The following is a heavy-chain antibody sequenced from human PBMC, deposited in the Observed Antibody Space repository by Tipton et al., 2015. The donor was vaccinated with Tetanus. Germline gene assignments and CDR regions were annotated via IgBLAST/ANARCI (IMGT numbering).Heavy chain of an antibody. CDR2: IHHSGLA. CDR3: ARNVYTVTNDAFDI. CDR1: GASINAGGYL. J-gene: IGHJ3*02. Sequence: TLSLTCNVSGASINAGGYLWIWVCQPPGKGLEWIAFIHHSGLAFSKPSLKSRVSISIDTSQNQFSLRLTSVTAADTAVYFCARNVYTVTNDAFDIWGHGTLVNVSS. D-gene: IGHD4-11*01. V-gene: IGHV4-30-4*08.